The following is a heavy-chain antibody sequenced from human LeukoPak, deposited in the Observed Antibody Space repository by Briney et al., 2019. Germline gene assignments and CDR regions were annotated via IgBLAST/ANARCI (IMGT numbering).Heavy chain of an antibody. V-gene: IGHV3-7*01. J-gene: IGHJ4*02. D-gene: IGHD3-22*01. CDR1: GLTFSSYW. CDR3: VVESRTDY. Sequence: GGSLRLSCGASGLTFSSYWMNWVRQAPGKGLEWVAKIKQDGSEKFYVDSVKGRFTISRDNSKNTLYLQMNSLRAEDTAVYYCVVESRTDYWGQGTLVAVSS. CDR2: IKQDGSEK.